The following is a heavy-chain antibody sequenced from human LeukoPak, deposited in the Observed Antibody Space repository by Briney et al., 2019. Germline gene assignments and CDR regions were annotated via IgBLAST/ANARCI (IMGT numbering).Heavy chain of an antibody. Sequence: GASVKVSCKASGYTFTGYYMHWVRQAPGQGLEWMGWINPNSGGTNYAQKFQGWVTMTRDTSINTAYMELSRLRSDDTAVYYCARDRKKMNDWGYYYGMDVWGQGTTVTVSS. D-gene: IGHD1-1*01. J-gene: IGHJ6*02. V-gene: IGHV1-2*04. CDR2: INPNSGGT. CDR3: ARDRKKMNDWGYYYGMDV. CDR1: GYTFTGYY.